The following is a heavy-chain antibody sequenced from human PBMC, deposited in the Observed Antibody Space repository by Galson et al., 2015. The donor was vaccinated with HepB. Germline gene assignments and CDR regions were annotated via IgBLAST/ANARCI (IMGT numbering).Heavy chain of an antibody. V-gene: IGHV6-1*01. CDR1: GDSVSSKSAA. CDR2: TYYRSKWNN. CDR3: ARVRGSFTATDAFDI. D-gene: IGHD1-26*01. J-gene: IGHJ3*02. Sequence: CAISGDSVSSKSAAWNWIRQSPSRGLEWLGRTYYRSKWNNDYAVSVQSRITINPDTSKNQFSLQLNSVTPEDTAVYYYARVRGSFTATDAFDIWGQGTMVTVSS.